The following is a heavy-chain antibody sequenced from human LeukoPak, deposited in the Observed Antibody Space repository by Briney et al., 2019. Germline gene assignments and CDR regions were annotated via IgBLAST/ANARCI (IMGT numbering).Heavy chain of an antibody. CDR1: GFTFSDYY. J-gene: IGHJ4*02. V-gene: IGHV3-11*01. Sequence: SGGSLRLSCAASGFTFSDYYMSWIRQTPGKGLEWISYITSSGSTIYYIDSVKGRFTVSRDNAKNSLYLQMNSLRAEDTAVYFCARHIEAATALHYWGQGTLVTVSS. CDR3: ARHIEAATALHY. CDR2: ITSSGSTI. D-gene: IGHD2-21*01.